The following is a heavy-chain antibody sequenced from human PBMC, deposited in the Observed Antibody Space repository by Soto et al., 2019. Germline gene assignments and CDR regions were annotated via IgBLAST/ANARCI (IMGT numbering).Heavy chain of an antibody. CDR1: GFTFSSYA. J-gene: IGHJ3*02. D-gene: IGHD3-22*01. CDR3: ANGGQVVTSPHDAFDI. Sequence: GGSLRLSCAASGFTFSSYARSWVRQAPGKGLEWVSAISGSGGSTYYADSVKGRFTISRDNSKNTLYLQMNSLRAEDTAVYYCANGGQVVTSPHDAFDIWGQGTMVTVSS. CDR2: ISGSGGST. V-gene: IGHV3-23*01.